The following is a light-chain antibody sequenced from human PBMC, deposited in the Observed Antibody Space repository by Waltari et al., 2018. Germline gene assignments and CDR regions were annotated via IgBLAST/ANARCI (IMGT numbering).Light chain of an antibody. J-gene: IGKJ2*01. CDR3: QQYNSYSYT. Sequence: IQMTQSPSTLSASLGDRVTITCRASQSISSWLAWYQQKPGKAPKLLIYKASSLESGVPSRFSGSGSGTEFTLTISSLQPDDFATYYCQQYNSYSYTFGQGTKLEIK. CDR1: QSISSW. CDR2: KAS. V-gene: IGKV1-5*03.